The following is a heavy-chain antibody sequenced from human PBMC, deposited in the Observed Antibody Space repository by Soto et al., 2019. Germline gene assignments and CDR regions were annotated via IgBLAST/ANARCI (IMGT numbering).Heavy chain of an antibody. J-gene: IGHJ3*02. CDR2: ISGSGGST. D-gene: IGHD3-16*02. Sequence: GGSLRLSCAASGFTFSSYAMSWVRQAPGKGLEWVSAISGSGGSTYYADSVKGRFTISRDNSKNTLYLQMNSLRAEDTAVYYCAKGALHLGELSLYRAFDIWGQGTMVTVSS. CDR1: GFTFSSYA. V-gene: IGHV3-23*01. CDR3: AKGALHLGELSLYRAFDI.